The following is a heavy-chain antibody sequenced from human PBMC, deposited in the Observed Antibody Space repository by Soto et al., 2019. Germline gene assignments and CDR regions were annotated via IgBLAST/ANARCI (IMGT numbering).Heavy chain of an antibody. CDR1: GFTFSSYG. V-gene: IGHV3-33*01. J-gene: IGHJ3*02. Sequence: HPGGSLRLSCAASGFTFSSYGMHWVRQAPGRGLERVAVIWYDGNKKYYADSVKGRFAISRDNSNNTLYLQMDSLRAEDTAVYYCAIVYCSTANCYQGRVSFEIWGQGTMVTVSS. CDR3: AIVYCSTANCYQGRVSFEI. D-gene: IGHD2-2*01. CDR2: IWYDGNKK.